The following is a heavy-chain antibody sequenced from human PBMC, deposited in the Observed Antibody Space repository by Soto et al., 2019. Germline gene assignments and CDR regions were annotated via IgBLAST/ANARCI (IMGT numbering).Heavy chain of an antibody. CDR3: ARVQSSSWYGLNWFDP. CDR2: IYYSGST. D-gene: IGHD6-13*01. CDR1: GGSISSYY. V-gene: IGHV4-59*01. Sequence: SETLSLTCTVSGGSISSYYWSWIRQPPGKGLEWIGYIYYSGSTNYNPSLKSRVTISVDTSKNQFSLKLSSVTAADTAVYYCARVQSSSWYGLNWFDPWGQGTLVTVS. J-gene: IGHJ5*02.